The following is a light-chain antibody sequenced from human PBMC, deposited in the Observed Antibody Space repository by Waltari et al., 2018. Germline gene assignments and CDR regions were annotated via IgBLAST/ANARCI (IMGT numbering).Light chain of an antibody. Sequence: QSALTQPASVSGSPGPSITISCPGTSSDVGRYNYLSWYQQHPGKAPKPIIYDVSNRPSGVSYRFSGSKSGNTASLTISGLQAEDEADYYCSSYTSSTTWVFGGGTKLTVL. V-gene: IGLV2-14*03. J-gene: IGLJ3*02. CDR3: SSYTSSTTWV. CDR2: DVS. CDR1: SSDVGRYNY.